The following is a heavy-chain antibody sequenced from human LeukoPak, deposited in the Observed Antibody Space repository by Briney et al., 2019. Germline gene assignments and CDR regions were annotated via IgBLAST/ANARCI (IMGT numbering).Heavy chain of an antibody. CDR3: AREGQDPLEDGWFSDY. CDR2: ISYDGSNT. CDR1: GFTFSSYA. D-gene: IGHD6-19*01. Sequence: GGSLRLSCAASGFTFSSYAMHWVRQAPGKGLEWVAVISYDGSNTNYPDSVKGRFTISRDNSKNILYLQLSSLTVEDTAIYYCAREGQDPLEDGWFSDYWGQGTLVTVSS. J-gene: IGHJ4*02. V-gene: IGHV3-30-3*01.